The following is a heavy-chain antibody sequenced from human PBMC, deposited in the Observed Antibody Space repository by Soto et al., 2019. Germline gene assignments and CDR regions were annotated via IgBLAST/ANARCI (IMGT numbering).Heavy chain of an antibody. Sequence: GGSLRLSCAASGFTFTRYSMNWVRQAPGKGLEWVSSISSTTNYIYYGDSMKGRFTISRDNSKNTLYLQMPSLTTEDTGIYYCAKVAGVATGGTVGGLDPWGQGTLVTVSS. V-gene: IGHV3-21*03. CDR3: AKVAGVATGGTVGGLDP. CDR2: ISSTTNYI. CDR1: GFTFTRYS. D-gene: IGHD6-13*01. J-gene: IGHJ5*02.